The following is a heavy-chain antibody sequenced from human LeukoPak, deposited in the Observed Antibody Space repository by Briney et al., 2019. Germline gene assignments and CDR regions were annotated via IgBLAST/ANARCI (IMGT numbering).Heavy chain of an antibody. CDR1: GFTFSDYG. Sequence: GGSLRLSCAASGFTFSDYGMHWVRQAPGKGLEWLTFIRYDASNKYYADSVKGRFTISRDNSKDTLYLQMNSLRPEDTAVYYCAKDANFRVPGEDWGQGTLVTVSS. D-gene: IGHD3-10*01. CDR2: IRYDASNK. V-gene: IGHV3-30*02. CDR3: AKDANFRVPGED. J-gene: IGHJ4*02.